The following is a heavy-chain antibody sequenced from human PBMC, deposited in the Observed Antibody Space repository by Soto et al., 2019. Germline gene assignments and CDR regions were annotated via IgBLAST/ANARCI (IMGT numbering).Heavy chain of an antibody. Sequence: QVQLVESGGGVVQPGRSLRLSCAASGFTFNNYGMHWVRQAPGKGLEWLAVIWNDGSNSSYANSVKGRFTISRDNSKNTLYLQRSRLRAEDTAVYYCARRQIPPPTRGAANARGGMDVWGQGTTVTVSS. D-gene: IGHD6-13*01. V-gene: IGHV3-33*01. CDR1: GFTFNNYG. CDR2: IWNDGSNS. J-gene: IGHJ6*02. CDR3: ARRQIPPPTRGAANARGGMDV.